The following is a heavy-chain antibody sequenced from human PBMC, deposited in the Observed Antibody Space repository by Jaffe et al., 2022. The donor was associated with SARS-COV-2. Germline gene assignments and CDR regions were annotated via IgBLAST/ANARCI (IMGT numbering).Heavy chain of an antibody. D-gene: IGHD6-19*01. V-gene: IGHV4-39*01. CDR3: ASQTYSGGWARWFDP. CDR2: LYYSGST. J-gene: IGHJ5*02. Sequence: QLQLQESGPGLVKPSETLSLTCTVSGDSISSNIYFWGWIRQPPGKGLEWIGSLYYSGSTYYNPSLKSRATISVDTSTNQFSLKLSSVTAADTAVYYCASQTYSGGWARWFDPWGQGTLVTVSS. CDR1: GDSISSNIYF.